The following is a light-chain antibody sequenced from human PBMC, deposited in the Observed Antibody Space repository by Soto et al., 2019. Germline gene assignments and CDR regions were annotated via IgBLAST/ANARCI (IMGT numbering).Light chain of an antibody. CDR1: SSNIGSNS. CDR3: AAWDDSLSGVV. J-gene: IGLJ2*01. V-gene: IGLV1-47*01. Sequence: VLTQPPSASATPGQRVTISCSGSSSNIGSNSVYWYQQLPGTAPKLLIYRNNQRPSGVPDRFSGSKSGTSASLAISGLRSEDEADYYCAAWDDSLSGVVFGGGTQLTVL. CDR2: RNN.